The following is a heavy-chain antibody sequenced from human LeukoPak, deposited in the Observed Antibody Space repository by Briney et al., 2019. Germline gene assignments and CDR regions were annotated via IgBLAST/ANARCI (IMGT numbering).Heavy chain of an antibody. CDR1: GFTFGDYA. Sequence: QTGGSMRLSCAASGFTFGDYAMHWVRQAPGQGLEWVSLISGDGGTTYYADSVKGRFTISRDSSKNSLYPQMNSLRTEDTALYYCAKVLRGYCSGGSCFGYDFDYWGQGTLVTVSS. J-gene: IGHJ4*02. CDR2: ISGDGGTT. D-gene: IGHD2-15*01. CDR3: AKVLRGYCSGGSCFGYDFDY. V-gene: IGHV3-43*02.